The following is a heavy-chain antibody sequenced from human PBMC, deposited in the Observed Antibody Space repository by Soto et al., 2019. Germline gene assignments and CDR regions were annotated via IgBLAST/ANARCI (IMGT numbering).Heavy chain of an antibody. D-gene: IGHD2-2*01. CDR3: TKAGPTTSFYREF. V-gene: IGHV3-11*06. CDR1: GFTLSYYY. Sequence: YRSLSDIAVGFTLSYYYLAWIRPPTRKGLEWVANISGSSDDRDYADSVRSSFTITRDNALNTFYLQKDSVSVDDMGGYYCTKAGPTTSFYREFCGPGT. CDR2: ISGSSDDR. J-gene: IGHJ4*02.